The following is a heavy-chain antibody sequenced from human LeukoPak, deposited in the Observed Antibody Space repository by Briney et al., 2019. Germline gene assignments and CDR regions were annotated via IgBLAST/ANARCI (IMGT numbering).Heavy chain of an antibody. D-gene: IGHD3-10*01. V-gene: IGHV3-9*01. CDR1: RFTFDDYA. J-gene: IGHJ3*02. Sequence: GGSLRLSCVASRFTFDDYAMHWVRQAPGKGLEWVSGISWSSRAIAYADSVKGRFTISRDTSKNTLYLQMNSLRAEDTALYYCVRQGFGALLYAFDMWGQGTMVTVSS. CDR2: ISWSSRAI. CDR3: VRQGFGALLYAFDM.